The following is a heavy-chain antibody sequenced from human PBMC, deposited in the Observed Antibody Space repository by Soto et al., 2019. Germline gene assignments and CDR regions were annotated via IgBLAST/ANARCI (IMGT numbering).Heavy chain of an antibody. J-gene: IGHJ4*02. V-gene: IGHV3-23*01. CDR1: GFTVSSYV. D-gene: IGHD2-15*01. CDR2: ISGSGASI. Sequence: EVQLLESGGNLVQPGGSLRLSCAASGFTVSSYVMSWVRQAPGKGLEWVSTISGSGASIYDAASVKGLFTIARDNSKNTVYLQMTSLRAEDTAVSYCAKDGLGSCTGGTCYGSDYWGQGTLVTVSS. CDR3: AKDGLGSCTGGTCYGSDY.